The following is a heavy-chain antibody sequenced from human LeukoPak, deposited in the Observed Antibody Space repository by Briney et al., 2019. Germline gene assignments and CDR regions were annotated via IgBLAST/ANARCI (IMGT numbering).Heavy chain of an antibody. CDR3: ARGRVGATTGAGAFDI. CDR1: GFTVSSNY. J-gene: IGHJ3*02. CDR2: ISSGGST. Sequence: GGSLRLSCAASGFTVSSNYMSWVRQAPGKGLEWGSVISSGGSTYYADSVKGRFTISRDNSKNTRYLQMNSRRAEDTAVYYCARGRVGATTGAGAFDIWGQGKMVTVSS. V-gene: IGHV3-53*01. D-gene: IGHD1-26*01.